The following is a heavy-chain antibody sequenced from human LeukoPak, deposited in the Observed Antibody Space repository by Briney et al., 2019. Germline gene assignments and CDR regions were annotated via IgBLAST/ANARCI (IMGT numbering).Heavy chain of an antibody. CDR1: GLSISSYE. D-gene: IGHD4-11*01. Sequence: RGSLRLSCAASGLSISSYEMNWVRQAPGKGREWVSYISSSGSTIHYADSVKGRFTISRDNAENSLYLQMNSLRAEDTAVYYCAITVTTGRFDPWGQGTLVTVSS. CDR2: ISSSGSTI. V-gene: IGHV3-48*03. CDR3: AITVTTGRFDP. J-gene: IGHJ5*02.